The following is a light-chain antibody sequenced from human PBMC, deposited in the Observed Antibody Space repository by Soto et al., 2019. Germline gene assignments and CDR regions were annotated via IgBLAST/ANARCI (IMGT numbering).Light chain of an antibody. Sequence: DIQMTQSPSPLSASVGDRVTITCRSSQSISSYVNWYQQKPGIAPRLLIFAASNLQTGVPSRFSGSGSGTDFTLTISSLQPEDVGTYFCQHTYSTPFTFGPGTKVDI. J-gene: IGKJ3*01. V-gene: IGKV1-39*01. CDR2: AAS. CDR1: QSISSY. CDR3: QHTYSTPFT.